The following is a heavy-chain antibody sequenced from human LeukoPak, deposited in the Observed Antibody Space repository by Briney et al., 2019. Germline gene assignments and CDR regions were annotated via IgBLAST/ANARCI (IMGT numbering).Heavy chain of an antibody. CDR2: IIPIFGTA. CDR3: ARVRNYGSGSYYYY. V-gene: IGHV1-69*06. D-gene: IGHD3-10*01. CDR1: GGTFSSYA. Sequence: SVKVSCKASGGTFSSYAISWVRQAPGQGLEWMGGIIPIFGTANYAQKFQGRVTITADKSTSTAYMELSSLRSEDTAVYYCARVRNYGSGSYYYYWGQGTLVTVSS. J-gene: IGHJ4*02.